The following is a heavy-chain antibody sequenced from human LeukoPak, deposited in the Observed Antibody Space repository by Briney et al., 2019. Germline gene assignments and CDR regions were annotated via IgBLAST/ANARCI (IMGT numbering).Heavy chain of an antibody. CDR2: IFYSGST. CDR1: GGSIRGYY. J-gene: IGHJ4*02. V-gene: IGHV4-59*12. Sequence: KPSETLSLTCTVSGGSIRGYYWSWIRQPPGRALEWVGYIFYSGSTNYSPSLKSRVTMSVDTSKNQFSLNLISVTAADTAVYYCATGAGDFDHWGQGILVTVSS. CDR3: ATGAGDFDH. D-gene: IGHD1-14*01.